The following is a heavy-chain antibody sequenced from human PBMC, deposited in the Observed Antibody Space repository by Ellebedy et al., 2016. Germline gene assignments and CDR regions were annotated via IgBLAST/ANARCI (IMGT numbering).Heavy chain of an antibody. V-gene: IGHV3-30*03. CDR2: ISYDGSNK. CDR1: GFTFSSYG. Sequence: GGSLRLXXAASGFTFSSYGMHWVRQAPGKGLEWVAVISYDGSNKYYADSVKGRFTISRDNSKNTLYLQMNSLRAEDTAVYYCARDLGRGPIVVVVAYAFDIWGQGTMVTVSS. D-gene: IGHD2-15*01. CDR3: ARDLGRGPIVVVVAYAFDI. J-gene: IGHJ3*02.